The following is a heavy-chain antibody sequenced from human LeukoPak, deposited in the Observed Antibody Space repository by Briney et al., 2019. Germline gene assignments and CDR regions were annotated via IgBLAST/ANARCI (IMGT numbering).Heavy chain of an antibody. CDR3: ARAIEVSVSDY. Sequence: ASVKVSCKTSGYTFTTYGTNWVRQAPGQGLEWMGWISGYNGDTKYAQKFQGRVTMTTDTSTSTAYMELRSLRSDDTAVFYCARAIEVSVSDYWGQGTLVTVSS. V-gene: IGHV1-18*01. CDR2: ISGYNGDT. J-gene: IGHJ4*02. D-gene: IGHD3-22*01. CDR1: GYTFTTYG.